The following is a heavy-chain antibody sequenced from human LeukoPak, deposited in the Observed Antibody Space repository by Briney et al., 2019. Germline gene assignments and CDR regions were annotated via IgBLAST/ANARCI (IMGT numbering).Heavy chain of an antibody. D-gene: IGHD3-10*01. CDR1: GSTFTSSA. Sequence: SVKVSCKASGSTFTSSAMQWVRQARGQRLEWIGWIVVGSGNTNYAQKFQERVTITRDMSTSTAYMELSSLRSEDTAVYYCAAAYQDITMVRGVIPAPDYWGQGTLVTVSS. J-gene: IGHJ4*02. CDR3: AAAYQDITMVRGVIPAPDY. CDR2: IVVGSGNT. V-gene: IGHV1-58*02.